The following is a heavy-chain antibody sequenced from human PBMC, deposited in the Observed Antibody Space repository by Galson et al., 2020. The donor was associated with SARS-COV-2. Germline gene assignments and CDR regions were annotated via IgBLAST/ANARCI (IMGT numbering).Heavy chain of an antibody. CDR1: GLAFDDYA. CDR3: AKDVYDFWGAPDYDY. CDR2: ISWNSGDI. J-gene: IGHJ4*02. V-gene: IGHV3-9*01. Sequence: SLKISCAASGLAFDDYAKHWVRQTPGKGLEWDTGISWNSGDIGYADSVKGRFTISRDNARNSLYLQMNSLRAEDTAFYYCAKDVYDFWGAPDYDYWGQGTLVTVSS. D-gene: IGHD3-3*01.